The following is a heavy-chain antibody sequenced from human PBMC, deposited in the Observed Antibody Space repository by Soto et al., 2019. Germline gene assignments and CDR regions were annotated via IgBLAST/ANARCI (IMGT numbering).Heavy chain of an antibody. CDR1: GGTFSSYA. CDR3: ELGYCSSTSCYVSPTYYYYGMDV. Sequence: GASVKVSCKASGGTFSSYAISWVRQAPGQGLEWMGGIIPIFGTANYAQKFQGRVTITADESTSTAYMELSSLRSEDTAVYYCELGYCSSTSCYVSPTYYYYGMDVWGQGTTVTVSS. V-gene: IGHV1-69*13. D-gene: IGHD2-2*01. CDR2: IIPIFGTA. J-gene: IGHJ6*02.